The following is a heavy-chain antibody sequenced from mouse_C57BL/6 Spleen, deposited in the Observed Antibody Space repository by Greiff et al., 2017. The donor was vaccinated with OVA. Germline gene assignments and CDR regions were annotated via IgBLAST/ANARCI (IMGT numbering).Heavy chain of an antibody. CDR1: GYTFTSYW. CDR3: ANCLGSGRFDD. Sequence: QVQLQQPGAELVKPGASVKLSCKASGYTFTSYWMHWVKQRPGQGLEWLGMIHPTNGCTNYNHKFKSKATLTVDTSSSTAYMQRSSLTAEDSAVYYCANCLGSGRFDDWGKGTTVTVSA. D-gene: IGHD1-1*01. CDR2: IHPTNGCT. J-gene: IGHJ2*01. V-gene: IGHV1-64*01.